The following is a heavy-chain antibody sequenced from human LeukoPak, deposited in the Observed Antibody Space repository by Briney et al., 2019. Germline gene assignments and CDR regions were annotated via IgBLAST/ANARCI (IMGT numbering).Heavy chain of an antibody. CDR2: ISWNSGSI. V-gene: IGHV3-9*01. Sequence: PGRSLRLSCAASGFTFDDYAMHWVRQAPGEGLEWVSGISWNSGSIGYADSGKGRFTISRDNAKNSLYLQMNSLRAEDTALYYCAKGKVVPAPIGSGWFDPWGQGTLVTVSS. CDR1: GFTFDDYA. D-gene: IGHD2-2*02. CDR3: AKGKVVPAPIGSGWFDP. J-gene: IGHJ5*02.